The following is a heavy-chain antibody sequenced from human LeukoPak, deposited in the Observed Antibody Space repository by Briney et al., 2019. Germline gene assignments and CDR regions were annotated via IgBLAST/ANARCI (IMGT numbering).Heavy chain of an antibody. V-gene: IGHV1-3*01. CDR3: ARASLLTDFWSGYYL. CDR2: INAGNGNT. D-gene: IGHD3-3*01. J-gene: IGHJ4*02. CDR1: GYTFTSYA. Sequence: ASVKVSCKASGYTFTSYAMHWVRQAPGQRLEWMGWINAGNGNTKYSQKFQGRVTITRDTSASTAYMELSSLRSEDTAVYYCARASLLTDFWSGYYLWGQGTLVTVSS.